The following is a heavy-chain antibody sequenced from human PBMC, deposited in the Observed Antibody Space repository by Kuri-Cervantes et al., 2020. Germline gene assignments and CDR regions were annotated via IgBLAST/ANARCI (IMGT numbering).Heavy chain of an antibody. J-gene: IGHJ5*02. Sequence: GGSLRLSCAASGFTFSSYGMHWVRQAPGKGLEWVAVISYDGSNKYYADSVKGRFTISRDNSKNTLYLQMNSLRAEDTAVYYCAKGGSITIFGVVIAWGQGTRGTGSS. CDR3: AKGGSITIFGVVIA. CDR1: GFTFSSYG. V-gene: IGHV3-30*18. CDR2: ISYDGSNK. D-gene: IGHD3-3*01.